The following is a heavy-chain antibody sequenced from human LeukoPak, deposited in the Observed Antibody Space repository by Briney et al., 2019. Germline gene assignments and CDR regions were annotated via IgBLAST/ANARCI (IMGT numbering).Heavy chain of an antibody. V-gene: IGHV4-4*07. J-gene: IGHJ6*03. D-gene: IGHD3-10*01. CDR2: IYTSGST. CDR3: ARQLWFGEFPYSMDV. CDR1: GGSISSYY. Sequence: SETLSLTCTVSGGSISSYYWSWIRQPAGRGLEWIGRIYTSGSTNYNPSLKSRVTMSVDTSKNQFSLKLSSVTAADTAVYYCARQLWFGEFPYSMDVWGKGTTVTVSS.